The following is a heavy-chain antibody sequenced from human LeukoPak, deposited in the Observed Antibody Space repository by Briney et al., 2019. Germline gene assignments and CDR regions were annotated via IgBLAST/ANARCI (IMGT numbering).Heavy chain of an antibody. J-gene: IGHJ6*03. CDR3: ARGAMITKDYMDV. CDR2: INPNSGGT. CDR1: GYTFTGYY. Sequence: GASVKVSCKASGYTFTGYYMRWVRQAPGQGLEWMGWINPNSGGTNYAQKFQGRVTMTRDTSISTAYMELSRLRSEDTAVYYCARGAMITKDYMDVWGKGTTVTVSS. V-gene: IGHV1-2*02. D-gene: IGHD3-16*01.